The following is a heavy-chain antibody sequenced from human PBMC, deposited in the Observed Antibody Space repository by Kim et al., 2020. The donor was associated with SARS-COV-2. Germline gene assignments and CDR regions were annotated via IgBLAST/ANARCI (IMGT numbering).Heavy chain of an antibody. CDR1: GSAFTFSRYS. Sequence: GGSLRLSCAASGSAFTFSRYSLHWVRQAPGKGLEWVAAISFDGNTKHYADSVKGRFTISKDNSKNKLYLQMNTLRTEDTALYYCATAAASGGAESPAVYWGQGTLVTVSS. CDR3: ATAAASGGAESPAVY. D-gene: IGHD3-16*01. V-gene: IGHV3-30-3*01. J-gene: IGHJ4*02. CDR2: ISFDGNTK.